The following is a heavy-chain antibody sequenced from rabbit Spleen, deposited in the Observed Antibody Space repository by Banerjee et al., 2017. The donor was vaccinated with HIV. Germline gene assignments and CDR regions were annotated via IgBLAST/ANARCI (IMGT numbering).Heavy chain of an antibody. J-gene: IGHJ6*01. V-gene: IGHV1S45*01. Sequence: QEQLVESGGGLVKPGASLTLTCKASGFSFSNKAVMCWVRQAPGKGLEWIACIDTGSSGFTYFANWAKGRFTISKTSSTTVTLQMTSLTAADTATYFCARDTSSSFSSYGMDLWGPGTLVTVS. CDR3: ARDTSSSFSSYGMDL. CDR2: IDTGSSGFT. D-gene: IGHD1-1*01. CDR1: GFSFSNKAV.